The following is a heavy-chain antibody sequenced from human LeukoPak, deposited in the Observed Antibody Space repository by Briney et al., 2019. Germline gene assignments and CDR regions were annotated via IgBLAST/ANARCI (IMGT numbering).Heavy chain of an antibody. CDR2: ISSSSSYI. Sequence: GGSLRLSCAASGFTFSSYSMNWVHQAPGKGLEWVSSISSSSSYIYYADSVKGRFTISRDNAKNSLYLQMNSLRAEDTAVYYCARADWDTAMIDYWGQGTLVTVSS. J-gene: IGHJ4*02. V-gene: IGHV3-21*01. CDR3: ARADWDTAMIDY. D-gene: IGHD5-18*01. CDR1: GFTFSSYS.